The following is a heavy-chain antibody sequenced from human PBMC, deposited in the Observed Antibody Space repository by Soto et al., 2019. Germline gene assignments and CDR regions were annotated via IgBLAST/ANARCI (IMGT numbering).Heavy chain of an antibody. CDR2: IYYSGST. CDR1: GGSVSSGSYY. CDR3: ARGYYDFWSGYSIGNWFDP. V-gene: IGHV4-61*01. D-gene: IGHD3-3*01. J-gene: IGHJ5*02. Sequence: LSLTCTVSGGSVSSGSYYWSWIRQPPGKGLEWIGYIYYSGSTNYNPSLKSRVTISVDTSKNQFSLKLSSVTAADTAVYYCARGYYDFWSGYSIGNWFDPWGQGTLVTVSS.